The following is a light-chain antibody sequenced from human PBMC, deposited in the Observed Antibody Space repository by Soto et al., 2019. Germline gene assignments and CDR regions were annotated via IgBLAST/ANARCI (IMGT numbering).Light chain of an antibody. J-gene: IGKJ4*01. CDR1: QGISSY. CDR3: QQLYSYPPT. V-gene: IGKV1-9*01. Sequence: DIPLTQSPSFLSASVGDRVTITCRASQGISSYLAWYQQKPGKAPNLLICAASTLQSGVPSRFSGSGSGTEFTLAISTLQPEDSATFYCQQLYSYPPTFGGGTKVEIK. CDR2: AAS.